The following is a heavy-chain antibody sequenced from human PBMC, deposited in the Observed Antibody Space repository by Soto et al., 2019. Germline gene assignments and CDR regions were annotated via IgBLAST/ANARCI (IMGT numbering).Heavy chain of an antibody. CDR1: GYSFTSYW. CDR3: ARTSAAGKYYYGMDV. D-gene: IGHD6-13*01. Sequence: GESLKVYCKGSGYSFTSYWMGWVRQIPGKGLEWMGIIYPGDSDTRYSPSFQGQVTISADKSISTAYLQWSSLKASDTAMYYCARTSAAGKYYYGMDVWGQGTTVTVSS. J-gene: IGHJ6*02. CDR2: IYPGDSDT. V-gene: IGHV5-51*01.